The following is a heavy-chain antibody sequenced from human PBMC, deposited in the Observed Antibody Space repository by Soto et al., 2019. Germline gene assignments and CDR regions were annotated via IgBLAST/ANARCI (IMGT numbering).Heavy chain of an antibody. CDR2: IIPIFGTA. D-gene: IGHD6-13*01. Sequence: SVKVSCKASGGTFSSYAISWVRQAPGQGLEWMGGIIPIFGTANYAQKFQGRVTITADESTSTAYMELSSLRSEDTAVYYCARPQARIAAAGTGYYYYGMDVWGHGTTVTVSS. V-gene: IGHV1-69*13. CDR3: ARPQARIAAAGTGYYYYGMDV. J-gene: IGHJ6*02. CDR1: GGTFSSYA.